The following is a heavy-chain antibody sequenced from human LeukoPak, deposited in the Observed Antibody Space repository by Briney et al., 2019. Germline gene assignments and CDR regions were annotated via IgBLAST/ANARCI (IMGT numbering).Heavy chain of an antibody. V-gene: IGHV4-39*01. J-gene: IGHJ3*02. D-gene: IGHD3-16*01. CDR2: ISYSGRT. Sequence: PSETLSLTCTVSGGSISSSSYYWGWIRQPPGKGLEWIGTISYSGRTYYNPSLKSRVTISVDTSKNQFSLKLSSVTAADTAVYYCARHITFGEPTPDAFDIWGQGTMVTVSS. CDR3: ARHITFGEPTPDAFDI. CDR1: GGSISSSSYY.